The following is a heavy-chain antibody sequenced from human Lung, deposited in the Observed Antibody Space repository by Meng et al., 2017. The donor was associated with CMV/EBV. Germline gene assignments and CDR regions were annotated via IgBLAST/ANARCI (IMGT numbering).Heavy chain of an antibody. V-gene: IGHV2-5*02. CDR2: IYWDDDK. CDR1: GFSFSTSGVS. CDR3: AHSRGHSYEYFDY. J-gene: IGHJ4*02. Sequence: QIPLKESGPTRGKPTQTLSLTCSFSGFSFSTSGVSVGWIRQPPGKALDWLALIYWDDDKRYSTSLKSRLTITNDTSKHQVVLTMTSMDPVDTAIYYCAHSRGHSYEYFDYWGQGTLVTVSS. D-gene: IGHD5-18*01.